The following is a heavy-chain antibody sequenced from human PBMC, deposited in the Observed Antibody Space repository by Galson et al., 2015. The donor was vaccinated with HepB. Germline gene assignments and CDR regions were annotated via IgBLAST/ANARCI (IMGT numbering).Heavy chain of an antibody. CDR1: GYTFTSYG. CDR3: ARVAMVRGVIIYYGMDV. V-gene: IGHV1-18*01. CDR2: LSAYNGNT. D-gene: IGHD3-10*01. J-gene: IGHJ6*02. Sequence: SCKASGYTFTSYGISWVRQAPGQGLEWMGWLSAYNGNTNYAQKLQGRVTMTTDTSTSTAYMELRSLRSDDTAVYYCARVAMVRGVIIYYGMDVWGQGTTVTVSS.